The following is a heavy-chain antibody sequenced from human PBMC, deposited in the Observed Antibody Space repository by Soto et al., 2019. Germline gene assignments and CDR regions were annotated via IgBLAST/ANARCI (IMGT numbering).Heavy chain of an antibody. D-gene: IGHD2-2*01. Sequence: PGGSLRLSCTASGFTFGDYSMSWFRQAPGKGLEWVGFIRSKAYGGTTEYAASVKGRFTISRDDSKSIAYLQMNSLKTEDTAVYYCTRDAWEIVVVPAAMFPDYWGQGTLVTVSS. CDR1: GFTFGDYS. J-gene: IGHJ4*02. V-gene: IGHV3-49*03. CDR3: TRDAWEIVVVPAAMFPDY. CDR2: IRSKAYGGTT.